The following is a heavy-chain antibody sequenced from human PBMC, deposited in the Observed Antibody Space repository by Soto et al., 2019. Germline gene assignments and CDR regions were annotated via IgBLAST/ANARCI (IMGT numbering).Heavy chain of an antibody. CDR3: AKEKIVAAKYYGMDV. CDR1: GFTFSSYA. V-gene: IGHV3-23*01. J-gene: IGHJ6*02. Sequence: EVQLLESGGGLVQPGGSLRLSCAASGFTFSSYAMSWVRQAPGRGLAWVSTISGPGGSTYYADSVKGRFTISRDNSKNTLYLQMNSLRAEDTAVYYCAKEKIVAAKYYGMDVWGQGTTVTVSS. CDR2: ISGPGGST. D-gene: IGHD2-15*01.